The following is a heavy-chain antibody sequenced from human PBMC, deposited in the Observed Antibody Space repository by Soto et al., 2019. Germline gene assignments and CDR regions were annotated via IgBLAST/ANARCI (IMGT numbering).Heavy chain of an antibody. J-gene: IGHJ4*02. Sequence: WTWIRQPPGKGLEWIGNIHYSGSTNYRPSRKGRVIISVDTSENQSSLKLSSVTTADTAVYYCTVGGAGHPFDYWGQVTLVTVSS. V-gene: IGHV4-59*01. CDR2: IHYSGST. CDR3: TVGGAGHPFDY. D-gene: IGHD3-16*01.